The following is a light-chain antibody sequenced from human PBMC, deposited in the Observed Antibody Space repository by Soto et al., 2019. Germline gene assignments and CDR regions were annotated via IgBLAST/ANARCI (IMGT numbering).Light chain of an antibody. Sequence: DIQMTQSPSTLSASVGDRVTITCRASQSISGWLAWYQQKPGKAPKILIYDASNLERGLPSRFSGSGSGTEFTLTISSLQPDYFATYYCQQYDSFPWSFGQGTKVDIK. CDR1: QSISGW. J-gene: IGKJ1*01. CDR3: QQYDSFPWS. V-gene: IGKV1-5*01. CDR2: DAS.